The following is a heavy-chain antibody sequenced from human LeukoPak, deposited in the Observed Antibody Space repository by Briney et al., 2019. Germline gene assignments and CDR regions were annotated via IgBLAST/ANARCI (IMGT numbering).Heavy chain of an antibody. CDR2: ISGSSTTI. Sequence: GGSLRLSCVASGFTFSSYEMNWVRQAPGKGLEWLAEISGSSTTIYNTDSVKGRFTISRDNSKNSVYLQMNSLRAEDTAVYYCARVAGSSGWYAGNYYYYYYMDVWGKGTTVTVSS. V-gene: IGHV3-48*03. D-gene: IGHD6-19*01. J-gene: IGHJ6*03. CDR3: ARVAGSSGWYAGNYYYYYYMDV. CDR1: GFTFSSYE.